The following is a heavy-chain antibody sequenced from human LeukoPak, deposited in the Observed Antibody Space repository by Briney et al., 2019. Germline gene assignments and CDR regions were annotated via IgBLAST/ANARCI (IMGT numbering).Heavy chain of an antibody. CDR1: GFTFSSYA. CDR2: ISYDGSNK. CDR3: ARGLTGYCSSTSCYEVDVPNWFDP. V-gene: IGHV3-30*04. D-gene: IGHD2-2*01. J-gene: IGHJ5*02. Sequence: PGGSLRLSCAASGFTFSSYAMHWVRQAPGKGLEWVAVISYDGSNKYYADSVKGRFTISRDNSKNTLYLQMNSLRAEDTAVYYCARGLTGYCSSTSCYEVDVPNWFDPWGQGTLVTVSS.